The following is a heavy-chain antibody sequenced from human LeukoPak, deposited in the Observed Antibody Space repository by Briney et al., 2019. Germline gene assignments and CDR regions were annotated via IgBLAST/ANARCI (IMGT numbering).Heavy chain of an antibody. D-gene: IGHD3-22*01. CDR2: IYYSGST. CDR1: GGSISSSSYY. J-gene: IGHJ4*02. V-gene: IGHV4-39*02. Sequence: PSETLSLTCTVSGGSISSSSYYWGWIRQPPGKGLEWIGSIYYSGSTYYNPSLKSRVTISVDTSKNQFSLKLSSVTAADTAVHYCAREPNYDSIGYWGQGTLVTVSS. CDR3: AREPNYDSIGY.